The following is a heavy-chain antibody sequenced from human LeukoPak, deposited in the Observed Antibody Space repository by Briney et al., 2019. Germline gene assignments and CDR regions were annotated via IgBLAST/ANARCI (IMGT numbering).Heavy chain of an antibody. CDR1: GYSFTSYW. V-gene: IGHV5-51*01. CDR2: IYPGDSDT. J-gene: IGHJ5*02. Sequence: GESLKISCKGSGYSFTSYWIGWVRQMPGKGLEWMGIIYPGDSDTRYSPSFQGQVTISADKSISTAYLQWSSLKASDTAMYYCARFVVVTAIGPSYNWFDPWGQGTLVTVSS. CDR3: ARFVVVTAIGPSYNWFDP. D-gene: IGHD2-21*02.